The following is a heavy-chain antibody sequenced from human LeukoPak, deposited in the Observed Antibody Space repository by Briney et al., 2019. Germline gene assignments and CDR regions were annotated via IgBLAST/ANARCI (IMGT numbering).Heavy chain of an antibody. CDR1: GGTFISYA. V-gene: IGHV1-69*05. J-gene: IGHJ4*02. D-gene: IGHD1-26*01. Sequence: SXXVSCKASGGTFISYAISWVRQAPGQGREWMGRIIPIFGTANYAQKFQGRVTNTTDESTSTAYMLPSSPRSEDTDVYYCASVVGANDYWGQGTLVTVSS. CDR3: ASVVGANDY. CDR2: IIPIFGTA.